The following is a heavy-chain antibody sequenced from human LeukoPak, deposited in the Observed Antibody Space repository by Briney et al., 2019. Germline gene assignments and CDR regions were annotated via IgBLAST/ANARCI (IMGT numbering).Heavy chain of an antibody. CDR1: GFTVSSNY. V-gene: IGHV3-53*05. CDR3: ARDGTRGTYDILTGYRPVDY. D-gene: IGHD3-9*01. CDR2: IYSGGST. Sequence: AGRSLRLSCAASGFTVSSNYMSWVRQAPGKGLEWVSVIYSGGSTYYADSVKGRFTISRDNSKNTLYLQMNSLRAEDTAVYYCARDGTRGTYDILTGYRPVDYWGQGTLVTVSS. J-gene: IGHJ4*02.